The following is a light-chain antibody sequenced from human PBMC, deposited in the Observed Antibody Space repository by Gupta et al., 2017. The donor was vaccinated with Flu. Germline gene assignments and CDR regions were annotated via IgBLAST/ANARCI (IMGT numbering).Light chain of an antibody. CDR1: SNTGSNG. Sequence: SNTGSNGVSLYQHLPETPPKLLIYSNNHRPSGVPDRFSGSKSGTSASLAISGLQSEDEADYYCASWDDSLNGLWVFGGGTKLTVL. CDR3: ASWDDSLNGLWV. V-gene: IGLV1-44*01. J-gene: IGLJ3*02. CDR2: SNN.